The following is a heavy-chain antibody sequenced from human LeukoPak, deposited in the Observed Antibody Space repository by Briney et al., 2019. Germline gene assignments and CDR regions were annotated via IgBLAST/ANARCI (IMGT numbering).Heavy chain of an antibody. V-gene: IGHV1-8*01. D-gene: IGHD6-13*01. CDR1: GYTLTELS. CDR2: MNPNSGNT. Sequence: ASVKVSCKVSGYTLTELSMHWVRQATGQGLEWMGWMNPNSGNTGYAQKFQGRVTMTRNTSISTAYMELSSLRSEDTAVYYCARVPSSSWYFRQDGDYFDYWGQGTLVTVSS. J-gene: IGHJ4*02. CDR3: ARVPSSSWYFRQDGDYFDY.